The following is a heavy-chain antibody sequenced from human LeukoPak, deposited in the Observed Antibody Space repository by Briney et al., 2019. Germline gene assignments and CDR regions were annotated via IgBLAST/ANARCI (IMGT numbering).Heavy chain of an antibody. Sequence: GGSLRLSCAASGFTFSSYEMNWVRQAPGKGLEWVSYISSSGSTIYYADSVKGRFTISRDNAKNSLYLQMNSLRAEDTAVYYCARGGSYYGHDYWGQGTLVTVSS. V-gene: IGHV3-48*03. D-gene: IGHD1-26*01. J-gene: IGHJ4*02. CDR1: GFTFSSYE. CDR2: ISSSGSTI. CDR3: ARGGSYYGHDY.